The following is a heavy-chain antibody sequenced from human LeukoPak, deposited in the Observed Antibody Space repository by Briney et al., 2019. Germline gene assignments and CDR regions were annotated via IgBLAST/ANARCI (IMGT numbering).Heavy chain of an antibody. Sequence: SETLSLTCAVSGGSISSGGYSWSWIRQPPGKGLEWIGYIYYSGSTYYNPSLKSRVTISVDTSKNQFSLKLSSVTAADTAVYYCARDERYYDFWSEGMDVWGQGTTVTVSS. CDR2: IYYSGST. CDR3: ARDERYYDFWSEGMDV. D-gene: IGHD3-3*01. V-gene: IGHV4-31*11. CDR1: GGSISSGGYS. J-gene: IGHJ6*02.